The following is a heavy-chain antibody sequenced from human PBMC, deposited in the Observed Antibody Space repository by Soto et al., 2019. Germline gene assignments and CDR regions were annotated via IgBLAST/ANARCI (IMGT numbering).Heavy chain of an antibody. CDR1: GDSVTRANAY. Sequence: QVRLQESGPGLVKPSETLSLPCSVSGDSVTRANAYWIWLRQAPGKGLEWIGYLYNSGSTNYKPSLRSRVSLSLDTSKNQFSVNLTSVTTADSAIYYCAKLQPPGWIDAWGHGTLVAVS. D-gene: IGHD4-4*01. V-gene: IGHV4-61*01. J-gene: IGHJ5*01. CDR2: LYNSGST. CDR3: AKLQPPGWIDA.